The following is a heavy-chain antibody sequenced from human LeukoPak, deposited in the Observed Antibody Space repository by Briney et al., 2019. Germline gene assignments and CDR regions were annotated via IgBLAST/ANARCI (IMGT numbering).Heavy chain of an antibody. D-gene: IGHD5-12*01. J-gene: IGHJ4*02. CDR1: GYSISSGYY. Sequence: PSETLSLTCAVSGYSISSGYYWGWIRQPPGKGLEWIGSIYHSGSTYYNPSLKSRVTISVDTSKNQFSLQLSSVTAADTAVYYCAKVATVGNPYFDYWGQGTLVTVSS. V-gene: IGHV4-38-2*01. CDR3: AKVATVGNPYFDY. CDR2: IYHSGST.